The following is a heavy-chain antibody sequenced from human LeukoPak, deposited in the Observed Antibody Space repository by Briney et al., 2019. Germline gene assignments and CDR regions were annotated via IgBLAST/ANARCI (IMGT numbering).Heavy chain of an antibody. CDR3: ATAHLSSSWYFDY. V-gene: IGHV1-24*01. CDR2: FYPEDGET. J-gene: IGHJ4*02. Sequence: ASAKVSCEVSVYPLSVLSVHCVPDALGKGLECVGGFYPEDGETIYAQKFQGRVTMTEDTSTDTAYMELSSLRSEDTAVYYCATAHLSSSWYFDYWGQGTLVTVSS. D-gene: IGHD6-13*01. CDR1: VYPLSVLS.